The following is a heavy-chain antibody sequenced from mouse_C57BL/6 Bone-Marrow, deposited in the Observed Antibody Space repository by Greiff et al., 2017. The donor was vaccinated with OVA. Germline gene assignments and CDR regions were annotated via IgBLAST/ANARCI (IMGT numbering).Heavy chain of an antibody. CDR3: ARGYYYGSSYERKFDY. V-gene: IGHV1-9*01. D-gene: IGHD1-1*01. Sequence: VQLQQSGAELMKPGASVKLSCKATGYTFTGYWIEWVKQRPGHGLEWIGEILPGSGSTNYNEKFKGKATFTADTSSNTAYMQRSSLTTEDSAIYYCARGYYYGSSYERKFDYWGQGTTLTVSA. J-gene: IGHJ2*01. CDR2: ILPGSGST. CDR1: GYTFTGYW.